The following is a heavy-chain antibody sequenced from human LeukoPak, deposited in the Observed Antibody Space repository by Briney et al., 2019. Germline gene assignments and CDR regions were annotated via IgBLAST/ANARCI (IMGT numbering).Heavy chain of an antibody. CDR3: ARDRLGPSFSVSHFDL. V-gene: IGHV3-20*04. CDR2: INYNGAIT. CDR1: GFTFVDYG. Sequence: GGSLGLSCATSGFTFVDYGLSWVRRAPGKGLEWLCAINYNGAITAYADSVKGRFTISRDNAKNSLYLRMDSLRAEDTALYYCARDRLGPSFSVSHFDLWGQGTLVTVSS. D-gene: IGHD3-3*02. J-gene: IGHJ4*02.